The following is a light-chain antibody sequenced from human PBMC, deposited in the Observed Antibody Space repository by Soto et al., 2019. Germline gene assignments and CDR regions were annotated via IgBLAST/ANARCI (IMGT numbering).Light chain of an antibody. V-gene: IGLV2-14*03. CDR3: SSYTSSSTRV. Sequence: QSALTQPASVSGSPGQSITISCTGTSSDVGGYNYVSWYQQHPGKAPKLMIYDVSNRPSGVSNRFSGSKSGNTASLTISGLQAEDEADYYCSSYTSSSTRVFVGGTKLTVL. J-gene: IGLJ2*01. CDR1: SSDVGGYNY. CDR2: DVS.